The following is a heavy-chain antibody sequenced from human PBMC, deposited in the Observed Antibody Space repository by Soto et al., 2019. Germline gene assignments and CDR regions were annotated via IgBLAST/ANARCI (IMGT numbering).Heavy chain of an antibody. CDR1: GFTFSGSA. D-gene: IGHD1-26*01. CDR2: IRSKANSYAT. V-gene: IGHV3-73*01. J-gene: IGHJ6*03. Sequence: GGSLRLSCAASGFTFSGSAMHWVRQASGKGLEWVGRIRSKANSYATAYAASVKGRFTISRDDSKNTAYLQMNSLKTEDTAVYYCTRHWEPNNYYYYYMDVWGKGTTVTVSS. CDR3: TRHWEPNNYYYYYMDV.